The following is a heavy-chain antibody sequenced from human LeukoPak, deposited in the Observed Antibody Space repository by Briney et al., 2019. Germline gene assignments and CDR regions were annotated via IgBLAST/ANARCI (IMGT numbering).Heavy chain of an antibody. V-gene: IGHV3-74*01. D-gene: IGHD2-21*01. J-gene: IGHJ4*02. CDR3: ARVGAQNCGGDCYYLDY. CDR2: INSDGSST. Sequence: PGGSLRLSCAASGFTFSSYWMHWVRQAPGKGLVWVSRINSDGSSTSYADSVKGRFTISRDNAKNSLYLQMNSLRAEDTAVYYCARVGAQNCGGDCYYLDYWGQGTLVTVSS. CDR1: GFTFSSYW.